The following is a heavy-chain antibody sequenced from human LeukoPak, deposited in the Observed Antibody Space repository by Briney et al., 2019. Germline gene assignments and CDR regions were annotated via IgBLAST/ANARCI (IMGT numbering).Heavy chain of an antibody. CDR1: GGSISSYY. V-gene: IGHV4-59*08. CDR2: IYYSGST. J-gene: IGHJ4*02. Sequence: SETLSLTCTVSGGSISSYYWSWIRQPPGKGLEWIGYIYYSGSTNYNPSLTSRVTISVDTSKNQFSLKLSSVTAADTAVYYCARADSGYDYVPDYWGQGTLVTVSS. CDR3: ARADSGYDYVPDY. D-gene: IGHD5-12*01.